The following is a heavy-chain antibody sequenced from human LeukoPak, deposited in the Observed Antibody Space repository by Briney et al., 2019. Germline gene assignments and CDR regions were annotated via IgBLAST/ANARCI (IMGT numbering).Heavy chain of an antibody. Sequence: GGSLRLSCGASGFPFSTYWMSWVRQAPGKGLEWVANINQEGTEKYYVDSVKGRFSISRDYAKNSLYLQMNSLRVEDTAVYYCAKVAKYYYGPETYYFFEQWGQGTPVTASS. CDR3: AKVAKYYYGPETYYFFEQ. D-gene: IGHD3-10*01. V-gene: IGHV3-7*01. CDR2: INQEGTEK. CDR1: GFPFSTYW. J-gene: IGHJ4*02.